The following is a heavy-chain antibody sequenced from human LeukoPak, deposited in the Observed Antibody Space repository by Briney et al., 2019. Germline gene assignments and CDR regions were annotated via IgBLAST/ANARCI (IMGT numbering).Heavy chain of an antibody. Sequence: SETLSLTCTVSGGSISSSSYYWGWIRQPPGKGLEWIGSIYYSGSTNYKPSLKSRVTISVGTSKNQFSLKLNSVTAADTAVYYCARGGYYGSGNDFRFDPWGQGTLVTVSS. CDR3: ARGGYYGSGNDFRFDP. D-gene: IGHD3-10*01. CDR1: GGSISSSSYY. CDR2: IYYSGST. J-gene: IGHJ5*02. V-gene: IGHV4-39*07.